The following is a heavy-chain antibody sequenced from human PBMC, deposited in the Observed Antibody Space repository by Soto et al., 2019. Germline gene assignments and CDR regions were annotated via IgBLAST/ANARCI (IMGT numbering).Heavy chain of an antibody. D-gene: IGHD2-15*01. CDR3: ARGRGVVAANPFDY. CDR1: GGSFSGYY. J-gene: IGHJ4*02. CDR2: INHSGST. V-gene: IGHV4-34*01. Sequence: PSETLSLTCAVYGGSFSGYYWSRIRQPPGKGLEWIGEINHSGSTNYNPSLKSRVTISVDTSKNQFSLKLSSVTAADTAVYYCARGRGVVAANPFDYWGQGTLVTVSS.